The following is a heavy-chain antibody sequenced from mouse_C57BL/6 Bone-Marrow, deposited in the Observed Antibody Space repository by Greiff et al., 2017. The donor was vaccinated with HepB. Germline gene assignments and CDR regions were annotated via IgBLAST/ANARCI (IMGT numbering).Heavy chain of an antibody. Sequence: QFQLQQLGAELVKPGASLKLSCKASGYTFTSYWMLWVKQRPGQGLEWIGMIHRNSGSTNYNEKFKSKATLTVDRSSSTAYMQLSRLTSEDSAVYCCASGTPYAYWGQVTLVTVSA. V-gene: IGHV1-64*01. CDR2: IHRNSGST. CDR1: GYTFTSYW. D-gene: IGHD3-3*01. J-gene: IGHJ3*01. CDR3: ASGTPYAY.